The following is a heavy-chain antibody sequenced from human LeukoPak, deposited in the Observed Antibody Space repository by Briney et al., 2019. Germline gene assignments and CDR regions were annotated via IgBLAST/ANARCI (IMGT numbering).Heavy chain of an antibody. V-gene: IGHV4-61*02. D-gene: IGHD5-18*01. CDR1: GGSISSGTYY. J-gene: IGHJ4*02. Sequence: SETLSLTCTVSGGSISSGTYYWSWIRQPAGKGLEWIGRIHTSGSTNYNPSLKSRVTISVDTSKNQFSLKLSSVTAADTAVYYCARGPSIQLWSEFDYWGQGTLVTVSS. CDR2: IHTSGST. CDR3: ARGPSIQLWSEFDY.